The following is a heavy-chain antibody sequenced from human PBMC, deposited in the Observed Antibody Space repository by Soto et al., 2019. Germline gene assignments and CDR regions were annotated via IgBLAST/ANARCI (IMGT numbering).Heavy chain of an antibody. Sequence: AASVKVSCKASGYTFTGYYMHWVRQAPGQGLEWMGWINPNSGGTNYAQKFQGWVTMTRDTSISTAYMELSRLRSDDTAVYYCARDSYDYYGSGSYRPLGRYYYYGMDVWGQGTTVTVSS. CDR1: GYTFTGYY. D-gene: IGHD3-10*01. CDR3: ARDSYDYYGSGSYRPLGRYYYYGMDV. J-gene: IGHJ6*02. V-gene: IGHV1-2*04. CDR2: INPNSGGT.